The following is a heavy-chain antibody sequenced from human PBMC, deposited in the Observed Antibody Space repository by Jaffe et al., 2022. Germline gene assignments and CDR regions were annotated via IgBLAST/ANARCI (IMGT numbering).Heavy chain of an antibody. Sequence: QVQLVQSGAEVKKPGASVKVSCKASGYTFTSYYMHWVRQAPGQGLEWMGIINPSGGSTSYAQKFQGRVTMTRDTSTSTVYMELSSLRSEDTAVYYCARGNYDFWSGYYRVSGTHYWYFDLWGRGTLVTVSS. D-gene: IGHD3-3*01. J-gene: IGHJ2*01. CDR1: GYTFTSYY. CDR2: INPSGGST. CDR3: ARGNYDFWSGYYRVSGTHYWYFDL. V-gene: IGHV1-46*03.